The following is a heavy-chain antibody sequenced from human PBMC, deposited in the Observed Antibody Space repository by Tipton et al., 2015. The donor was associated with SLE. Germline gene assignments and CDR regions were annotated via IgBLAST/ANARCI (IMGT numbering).Heavy chain of an antibody. CDR2: IQFSGST. J-gene: IGHJ4*02. CDR3: ARDWEGRWELHLGIWVY. D-gene: IGHD1-26*01. Sequence: TLSLTCTVSGGSIRSGGYFWSWIRQHPGKGLEWIGDIQFSGSTYYNSSLESRVTISVDTSKNHFSLKLNSVTAADTAVYYCARDWEGRWELHLGIWVYWGQGTLVTVSS. CDR1: GGSIRSGGYF. V-gene: IGHV4-31*03.